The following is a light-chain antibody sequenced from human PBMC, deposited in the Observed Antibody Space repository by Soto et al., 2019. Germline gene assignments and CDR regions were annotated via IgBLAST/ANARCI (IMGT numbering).Light chain of an antibody. CDR2: KTF. V-gene: IGKV1-5*03. Sequence: DIQMTQSPSTLSASVGDRINITCRASESISLWLAWFQQKPGKAPQLLIYKTFSVQGGVPSRFSGSGSETEFTLTISSLQPDDSATYYCQQYNSYPWTFGQGTKVEFK. CDR3: QQYNSYPWT. CDR1: ESISLW. J-gene: IGKJ1*01.